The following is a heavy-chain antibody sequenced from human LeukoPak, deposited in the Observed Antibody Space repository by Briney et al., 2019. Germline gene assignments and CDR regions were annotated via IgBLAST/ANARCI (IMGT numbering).Heavy chain of an antibody. D-gene: IGHD2-2*01. Sequence: GGSLRLSCAASGFTFSSYAMSWVRQAPGKGLEWVSAISGSGGSTYYADSVKGRFTISRDNSKNTLYLQMNSLRAEDTAVYYCARDYASTFYDYYGMDVWGKGTTVTVSS. CDR2: ISGSGGST. CDR3: ARDYASTFYDYYGMDV. J-gene: IGHJ6*04. CDR1: GFTFSSYA. V-gene: IGHV3-23*01.